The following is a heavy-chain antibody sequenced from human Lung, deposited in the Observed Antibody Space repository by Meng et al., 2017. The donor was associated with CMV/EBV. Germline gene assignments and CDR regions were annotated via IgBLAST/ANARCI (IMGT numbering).Heavy chain of an antibody. CDR2: IYSGGIT. Sequence: SXAASGFTVSSNYMNWVRQAPGKGLEWVSVIYSGGITYYADSVKGRFTISRDNSKNTLYLQMNSLRAEDTAVYYCARDRRGDSSGYVFGTGYFGLWXRGTLVTVSS. V-gene: IGHV3-53*01. CDR3: ARDRRGDSSGYVFGTGYFGL. D-gene: IGHD3-22*01. J-gene: IGHJ2*01. CDR1: GFTVSSNY.